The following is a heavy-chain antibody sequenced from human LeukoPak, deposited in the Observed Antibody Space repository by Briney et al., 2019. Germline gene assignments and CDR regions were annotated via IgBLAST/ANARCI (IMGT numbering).Heavy chain of an antibody. Sequence: GGSLRRSCAASGITFINAWMSWVRQAPGKGLEWVGRIKSKTDGGTIDYAAPVKGRFNISRDDSKNTLYLQINSLKTEDTAVYYCTTLGYSYASYWGQGTLVTVSS. CDR3: TTLGYSYASY. V-gene: IGHV3-15*01. D-gene: IGHD5-18*01. CDR2: IKSKTDGGTI. J-gene: IGHJ4*02. CDR1: GITFINAW.